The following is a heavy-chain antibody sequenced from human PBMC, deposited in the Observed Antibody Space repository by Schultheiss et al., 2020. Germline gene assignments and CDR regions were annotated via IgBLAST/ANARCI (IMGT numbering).Heavy chain of an antibody. D-gene: IGHD3-10*01. CDR1: GGSISSSSYY. CDR3: ARVTGSGSYLGYFQH. V-gene: IGHV4-61*02. Sequence: SETLSLTCTVSGGSISSSSYYWSWIRQPAGKGLEWIGRIYTSGSTNYNPSLKSRVTISVDTSKNQFSLKMSSVTAADTAVYYCARVTGSGSYLGYFQHWGQGTLVTVSS. J-gene: IGHJ1*01. CDR2: IYTSGST.